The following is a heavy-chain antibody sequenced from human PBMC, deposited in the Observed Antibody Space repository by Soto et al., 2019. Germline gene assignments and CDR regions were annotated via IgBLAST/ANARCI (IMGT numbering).Heavy chain of an antibody. CDR1: GFTFSSYA. Sequence: PGGSLRLSCSASGFTFSSYAMHWVRQAPGKGLDYVSAISSNGGSTYYADSVKGRFTISRDNSKNTLYLQMSSLRAEDTAVYYCVKDFQRDDIVVVVAAPFDYWGQGTLVTVSS. CDR3: VKDFQRDDIVVVVAAPFDY. D-gene: IGHD2-15*01. J-gene: IGHJ4*02. V-gene: IGHV3-64D*08. CDR2: ISSNGGST.